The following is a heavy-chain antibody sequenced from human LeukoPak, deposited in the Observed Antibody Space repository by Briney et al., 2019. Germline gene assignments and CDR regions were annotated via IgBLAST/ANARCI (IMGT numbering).Heavy chain of an antibody. V-gene: IGHV4-39*01. J-gene: IGHJ5*02. CDR2: IYYSGST. CDR3: ARHDLGATPTWFDP. Sequence: SETLSLTCTVSGGSISSSSYYWGWIRQPPGKGLEWIGCIYYSGSTYYNPSLKSRVTISVDTSKNQFSLKLSSATAADTAVYYCARHDLGATPTWFDPWGQGTLVTVSS. D-gene: IGHD1-26*01. CDR1: GGSISSSSYY.